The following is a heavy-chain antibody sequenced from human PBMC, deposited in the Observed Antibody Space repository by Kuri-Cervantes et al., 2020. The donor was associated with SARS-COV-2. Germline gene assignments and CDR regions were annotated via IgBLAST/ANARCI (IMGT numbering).Heavy chain of an antibody. CDR3: AKDLGGYVGY. Sequence: GESLKISCAASGFAFSSDGMHWFRQAPAKGLEWVAVISYDGSNKYYADSVKGRFTISRDNSKNTLYLKMNSLGAENTAEYYCAKDLGGYVGYWGQGTLVTVSS. CDR1: GFAFSSDG. CDR2: ISYDGSNK. J-gene: IGHJ4*02. D-gene: IGHD3-22*01. V-gene: IGHV3-30*18.